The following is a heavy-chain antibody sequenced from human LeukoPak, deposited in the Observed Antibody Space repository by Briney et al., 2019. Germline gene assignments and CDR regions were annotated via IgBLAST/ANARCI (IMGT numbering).Heavy chain of an antibody. CDR3: ARGLNYYDGSGYCNWFDP. D-gene: IGHD3-22*01. CDR1: GGSISSFY. CDR2: IYYSGTT. Sequence: PLETLSLTCTVSGGSISSFYWSWIRQPPGKGLEWIGFIYYSGTTKYSPSFESRVTMSVDRSRKQFSLNLSSVTAADTAVYYCARGLNYYDGSGYCNWFDPWGQGTLVTVSS. J-gene: IGHJ5*02. V-gene: IGHV4-59*01.